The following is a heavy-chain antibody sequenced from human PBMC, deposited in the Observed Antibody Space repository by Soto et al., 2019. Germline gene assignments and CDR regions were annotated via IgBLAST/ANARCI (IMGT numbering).Heavy chain of an antibody. Sequence: ASVKVSCRASGYTFTSYGISWVRQAPGQGLEWMGWISAYNGNTNYAQKLQGRVTMTTDTSTSTAYMELRSLRSDDTAVYYCARSNLVRGVIASPYYYYYYGMDVWGQGTTVTVSS. CDR3: ARSNLVRGVIASPYYYYYYGMDV. J-gene: IGHJ6*02. D-gene: IGHD3-10*01. CDR2: ISAYNGNT. V-gene: IGHV1-18*01. CDR1: GYTFTSYG.